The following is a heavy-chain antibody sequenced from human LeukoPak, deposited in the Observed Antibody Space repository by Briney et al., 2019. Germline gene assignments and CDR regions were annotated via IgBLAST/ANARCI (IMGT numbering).Heavy chain of an antibody. CDR1: GFTFSSYA. V-gene: IGHV3-74*01. CDR3: ARDRNYYDSSGYYNY. J-gene: IGHJ4*02. CDR2: INSDGSST. Sequence: PGGSLRLSCAASGFTFSSYAMSWVRQAPGKGLVWVSRINSDGSSTSYADSVKGRFTISRDNAKNTLYLQMNSLRAEDTAVYYCARDRNYYDSSGYYNYWGQGTLVTVSS. D-gene: IGHD3-22*01.